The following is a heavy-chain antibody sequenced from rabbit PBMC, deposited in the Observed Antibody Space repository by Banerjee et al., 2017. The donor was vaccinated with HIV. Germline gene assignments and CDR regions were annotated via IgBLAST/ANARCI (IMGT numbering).Heavy chain of an antibody. D-gene: IGHD6-1*01. CDR1: GIDFSRSFW. CDR2: IYTGSGGT. V-gene: IGHV1S43*01. Sequence: QQQLEESGGGLVKPGGTLTLTCKASGIDFSRSFWISWVRQTPGKGLEWIGCIYTGSGGTWDASWVNGRFTISRSTSLNTVDLKMTTLTAADTATYFCASSGVAGYDYTTTGYFKLWGPGTLVTVS. J-gene: IGHJ4*01. CDR3: ASSGVAGYDYTTTGYFKL.